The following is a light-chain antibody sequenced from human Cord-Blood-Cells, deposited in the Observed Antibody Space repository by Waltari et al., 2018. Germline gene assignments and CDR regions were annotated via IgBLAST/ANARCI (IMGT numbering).Light chain of an antibody. CDR3: MQSIQLPLT. V-gene: IGKV2D-29*02. Sequence: DIAWNQHPLPLSVTPGRPASIPWKSSQSLLHSEGKTYLYWYLQKPGQSPHLLIYEVSNRFSGVPDRFSGSGSGTDFALKISRVEAEDVVVYYCMQSIQLPLTFGGGTKVEIK. J-gene: IGKJ4*01. CDR2: EVS. CDR1: QSLLHSEGKTY.